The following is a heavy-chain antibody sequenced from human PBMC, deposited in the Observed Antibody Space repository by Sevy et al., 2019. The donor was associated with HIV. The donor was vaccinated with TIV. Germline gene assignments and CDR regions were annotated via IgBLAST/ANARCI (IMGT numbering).Heavy chain of an antibody. Sequence: GSLRLSCAASGFTLSSVGIHWVRLTPGTGLEWLAFIGHDGNKYFYGASVKGRITTSRDNSKNTVSLQMNSLRVEDTAIYYCAKDYCIGNDCFLGWFDPRGQRTVVTVSS. J-gene: IGHJ5*02. V-gene: IGHV3-30*02. CDR1: GFTLSSVG. CDR3: AKDYCIGNDCFLGWFDP. D-gene: IGHD2-15*01. CDR2: IGHDGNKY.